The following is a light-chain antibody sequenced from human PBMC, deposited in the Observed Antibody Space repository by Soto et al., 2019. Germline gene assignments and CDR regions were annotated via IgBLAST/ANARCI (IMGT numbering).Light chain of an antibody. CDR1: QSVLFSSNNKNY. J-gene: IGKJ2*01. CDR2: WAS. V-gene: IGKV4-1*01. CDR3: QQIRLTPYT. Sequence: DIVMTQSPDSLAVSLGERATINCKSSQSVLFSSNNKNYLAWYQKKPGQPPKLLFYWASTRESVVPDRFSCSGLETDCTLTLSSLQAEDGAVTYCQQIRLTPYTFGQGTKRQIQ.